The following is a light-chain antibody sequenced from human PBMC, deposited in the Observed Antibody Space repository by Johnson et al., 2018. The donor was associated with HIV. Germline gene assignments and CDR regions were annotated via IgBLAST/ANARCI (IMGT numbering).Light chain of an antibody. Sequence: QSVFTQPPSVSAAPGQKVSISCSGSSSYIGNNYVSSYQQLPGTAPKFLIYDNNKRPSGIQDLFSGSKSGTSATLGITGLQTGDEADYYCGTWDSSLKVCGTGTKVTVL. CDR3: GTWDSSLKV. CDR1: SSYIGNNY. CDR2: DNN. V-gene: IGLV1-51*01. J-gene: IGLJ1*01.